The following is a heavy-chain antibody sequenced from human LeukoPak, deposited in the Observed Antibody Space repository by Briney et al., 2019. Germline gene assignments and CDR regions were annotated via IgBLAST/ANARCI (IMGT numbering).Heavy chain of an antibody. D-gene: IGHD3-22*01. J-gene: IGHJ4*02. V-gene: IGHV3-7*01. CDR1: GFTFSRCW. Sequence: TGGSLRLSCAASGFTFSRCWMSWVRQAPGKGLEWVANIKQDGSEKYYVDSVKGRFTISRDNAKNSLYLQMNSLRAEDTAVYYCARDKGDYDSSGYTLDYWGQGILVTVSS. CDR2: IKQDGSEK. CDR3: ARDKGDYDSSGYTLDY.